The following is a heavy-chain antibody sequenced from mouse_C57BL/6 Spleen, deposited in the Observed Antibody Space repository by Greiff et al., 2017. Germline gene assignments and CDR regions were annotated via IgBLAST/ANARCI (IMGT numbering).Heavy chain of an antibody. CDR3: ARDTDYNSYYAMDY. Sequence: EVKLEESGPGLVKPSQSLSLTCSVTGYSITSGYYWNWIRQFPGNKLEWMGYISYDGSNNYNPSLKNRISITRDTSKNQFFLKLNSVTTEDTATYYCARDTDYNSYYAMDYWGQGTSVTVSS. D-gene: IGHD2-13*01. CDR2: ISYDGSN. V-gene: IGHV3-6*01. CDR1: GYSITSGYY. J-gene: IGHJ4*01.